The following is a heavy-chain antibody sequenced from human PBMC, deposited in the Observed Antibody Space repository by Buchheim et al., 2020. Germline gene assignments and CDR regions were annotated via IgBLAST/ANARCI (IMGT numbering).Heavy chain of an antibody. CDR3: ARAGYCSSTSCYRGRPADY. J-gene: IGHJ4*02. Sequence: EVQLVESGGGLVQPGGSLRLSCAASGFTFSSYSMNWVRQAPGKGLEWVSYISSSSSTIYYADSVKGRFTISRDNAKHSLYLQMNSLRAEDTAVYYCARAGYCSSTSCYRGRPADYWGQGTL. CDR1: GFTFSSYS. CDR2: ISSSSSTI. V-gene: IGHV3-48*01. D-gene: IGHD2-2*02.